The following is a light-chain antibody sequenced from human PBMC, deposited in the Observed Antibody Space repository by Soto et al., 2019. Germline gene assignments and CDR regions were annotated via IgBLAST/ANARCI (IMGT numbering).Light chain of an antibody. CDR2: GAS. Sequence: EIFMTQSPGTLSLSPGARTTLFCRASQSVSSSHLVWYQQKPGQAPRLLIYGASTRATGIPDRFSGSGSGTDFTLTITSLEPEDFAVYYCQQFSTFGQGTRLEIK. CDR3: QQFST. V-gene: IGKV3-20*01. CDR1: QSVSSSH. J-gene: IGKJ5*01.